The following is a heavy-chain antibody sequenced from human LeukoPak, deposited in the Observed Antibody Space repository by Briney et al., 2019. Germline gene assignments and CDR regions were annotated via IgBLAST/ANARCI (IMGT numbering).Heavy chain of an antibody. CDR3: AREWRPYYYYYVDV. V-gene: IGHV4-59*01. CDR2: IYYSGST. CDR1: GGSISSYY. J-gene: IGHJ6*03. Sequence: SETLSLTCTVSGGSISSYYWSWIRQPPGKGLEWIGYIYYSGSTNYNPSLKSRVTISVDTSKNQFSLKLSSVTAADTAVYYCAREWRPYYYYYVDVWGKGTTVTVSS. D-gene: IGHD3-3*01.